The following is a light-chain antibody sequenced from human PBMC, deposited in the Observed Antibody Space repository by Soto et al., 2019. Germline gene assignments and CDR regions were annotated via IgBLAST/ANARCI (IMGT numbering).Light chain of an antibody. J-gene: IGKJ2*01. V-gene: IGKV3-20*01. Sequence: EVVLTQSPGTLSFSPGERATLYCRASQSVTNNYFAWYQQKPGQAPRLLIFGSSDRATGTPDRFSGSGSGTDFTLTISRLEPEDSAVYYCQQYGSSPPYTFGQGTKLEIK. CDR1: QSVTNNY. CDR2: GSS. CDR3: QQYGSSPPYT.